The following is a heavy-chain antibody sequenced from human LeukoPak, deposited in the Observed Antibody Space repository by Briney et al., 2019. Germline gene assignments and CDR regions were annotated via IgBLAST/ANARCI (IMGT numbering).Heavy chain of an antibody. J-gene: IGHJ5*02. CDR3: ARGGYCSGGSCYPHNNWFDP. CDR2: IYYSGST. Sequence: PSETLSLTCTVSGGSISSYYWSWIRQPPGKGLEWIGYIYYSGSTNYNPSLKSRVTISVDTSKNQFSLKLSSVTAADTAVYYCARGGYCSGGSCYPHNNWFDPWGQGTLVTVSS. D-gene: IGHD2-15*01. V-gene: IGHV4-59*01. CDR1: GGSISSYY.